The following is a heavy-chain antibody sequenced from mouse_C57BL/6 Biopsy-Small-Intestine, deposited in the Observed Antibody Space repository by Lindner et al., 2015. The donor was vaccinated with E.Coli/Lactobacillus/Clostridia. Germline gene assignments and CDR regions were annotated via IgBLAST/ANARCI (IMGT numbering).Heavy chain of an antibody. V-gene: IGHV2-9*02. Sequence: VQLQESGPVLAAPSQNLSITCTVSGFSLTSYGVHWVRQPPGKGLEWLGVIWAGGSTNYNSALMSRLSINKDNSKSQIFLKMNSLQIDDTAMYYCATGGILRGQGTSVTVSS. CDR3: ATGGIL. J-gene: IGHJ4*01. CDR2: IWAGGST. D-gene: IGHD2-1*01. CDR1: GFSLTSYG.